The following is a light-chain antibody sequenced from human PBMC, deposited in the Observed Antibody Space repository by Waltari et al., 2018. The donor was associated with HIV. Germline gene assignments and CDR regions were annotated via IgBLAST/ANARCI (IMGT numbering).Light chain of an antibody. CDR3: QQYNDFPLT. J-gene: IGKJ4*01. CDR1: QSISNN. V-gene: IGKV3-15*01. CDR2: GAS. Sequence: EIVMTQSPATLSVSPGERATLSCRASQSISNNLAWYQQNPGQAPRLLIYGASTKDTAIPARFSGNGSGTEFTLTISSLQSEDFAVYYCQQYNDFPLTFGGGTKVEIK.